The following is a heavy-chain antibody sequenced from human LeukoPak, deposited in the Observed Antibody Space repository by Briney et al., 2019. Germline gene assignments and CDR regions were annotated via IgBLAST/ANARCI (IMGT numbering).Heavy chain of an antibody. D-gene: IGHD4-17*01. J-gene: IGHJ4*02. CDR2: ISYDGSNK. CDR1: GFTFSSYA. Sequence: PGGSLRLSCAASGFTFSSYAMHWVRQAPGKGLEWVAVISYDGSNKYYADSVKGRFTISRDNSKNTLYPQMNSLRAEDTAVYYCARDHGDFFDYWGQGTLVTVSS. V-gene: IGHV3-30-3*01. CDR3: ARDHGDFFDY.